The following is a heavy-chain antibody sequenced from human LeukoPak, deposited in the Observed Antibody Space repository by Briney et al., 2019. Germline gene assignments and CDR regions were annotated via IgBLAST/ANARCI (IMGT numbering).Heavy chain of an antibody. J-gene: IGHJ5*02. CDR2: ISSSGSTI. CDR1: GLTFSNYE. Sequence: PGGSQRLSCAASGLTFSNYEMNWVRQAPGKGLEWVSYISSSGSTIYYADSVKGRFTISRDNAKNSLYLQMNSLRVEDTAIYYCATWNWVFTTDPWGQGTLVTVSS. D-gene: IGHD3-9*01. V-gene: IGHV3-48*03. CDR3: ATWNWVFTTDP.